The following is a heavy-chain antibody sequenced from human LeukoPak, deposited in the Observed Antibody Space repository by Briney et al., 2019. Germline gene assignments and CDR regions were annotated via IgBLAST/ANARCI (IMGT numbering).Heavy chain of an antibody. CDR3: ATASYCSSTSCYTRAEYFQH. D-gene: IGHD2-2*02. CDR1: GFTFSSYG. CDR2: IRYDGSNK. Sequence: GGSLRLXCAASGFTFSSYGMHWVRQAPGKGLEWVAFIRYDGSNKYYADSVKGRFTISRDNSKNTLYLQMNSLRAEDTAVYYCATASYCSSTSCYTRAEYFQHWGQGTLVTVSS. J-gene: IGHJ1*01. V-gene: IGHV3-30*02.